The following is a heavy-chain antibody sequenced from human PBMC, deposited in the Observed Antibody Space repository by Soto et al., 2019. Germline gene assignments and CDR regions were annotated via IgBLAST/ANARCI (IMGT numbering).Heavy chain of an antibody. CDR3: ARVLSNNDYYYYYMDV. CDR2: INHSGST. V-gene: IGHV4-34*01. Sequence: SETLSLTCAVYGGSFSGYYWSWIRQPPGKGLEWIGEINHSGSTNYNPSLKSRVTISVDTSKNQFSLKLSSVTAADTAVYYCARVLSNNDYYYYYMDVWGKGTTVTVSS. D-gene: IGHD1-20*01. J-gene: IGHJ6*03. CDR1: GGSFSGYY.